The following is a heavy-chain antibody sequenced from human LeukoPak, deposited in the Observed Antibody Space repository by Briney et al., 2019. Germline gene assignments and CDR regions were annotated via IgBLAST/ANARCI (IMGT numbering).Heavy chain of an antibody. J-gene: IGHJ3*02. V-gene: IGHV3-21*01. CDR2: IGSGGTYI. CDR3: AREGADAFDI. CDR1: GFTFSTYT. Sequence: GGSLRLSCAASGFTFSTYTMNWVRQAPGKGLEWVSCIGSGGTYIYYADSVKGRFTISRDNAKNSLYLQMNSLRAEDTAVYYCAREGADAFDIWGQGTTVTVSS. D-gene: IGHD1-26*01.